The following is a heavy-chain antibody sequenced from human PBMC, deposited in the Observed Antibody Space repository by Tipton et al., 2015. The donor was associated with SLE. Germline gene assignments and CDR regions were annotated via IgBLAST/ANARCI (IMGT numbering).Heavy chain of an antibody. V-gene: IGHV4-38-2*02. J-gene: IGHJ4*02. CDR2: RFRNGHS. D-gene: IGHD3-3*01. CDR1: NSSIRSGHYY. Sequence: TLSLTFSITNSSIRSGHYYWGWVRQPPGKGLEWIGSRFRNGHSYYNPSLRSRATISLDTDRNEVSLRLISVTAADTAVYFWVRDPRSLQWYFDFWGKGLLVNVSS. CDR3: VRDPRSLQWYFDF.